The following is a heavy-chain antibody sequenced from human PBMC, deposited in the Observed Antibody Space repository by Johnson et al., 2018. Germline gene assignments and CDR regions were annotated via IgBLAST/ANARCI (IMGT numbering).Heavy chain of an antibody. CDR2: INVDGSTA. Sequence: VQLREAGGGLVEPGGSLRLSCAASGFTFSTYWIHWVRQASGKGLVWVSRINVDGSTANYADSVKGRFTVFRDKAKNTLYLQMNMLRAEDTALYYCASSDYYYDAVDVWGQGTTCTVSS. CDR1: GFTFSTYW. CDR3: ASSDYYYDAVDV. J-gene: IGHJ6*02. V-gene: IGHV3-74*01. D-gene: IGHD3-10*01.